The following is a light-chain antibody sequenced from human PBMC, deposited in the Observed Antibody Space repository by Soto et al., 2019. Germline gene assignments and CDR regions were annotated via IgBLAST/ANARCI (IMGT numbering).Light chain of an antibody. CDR1: QSVSID. V-gene: IGKV3-15*01. J-gene: IGKJ1*01. Sequence: EIFMTQSPATVPVSPWEIVTLSCRASQSVSIDLAWYQQKPGQAPRLLIYGASTRATDIPPSFTGSGSGTEFTLTISSLQSEDFAVYYCQQYKNGWTFGQGTKV. CDR2: GAS. CDR3: QQYKNGWT.